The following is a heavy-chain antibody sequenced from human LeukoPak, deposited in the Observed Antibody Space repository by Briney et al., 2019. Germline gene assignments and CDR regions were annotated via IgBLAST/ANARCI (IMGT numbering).Heavy chain of an antibody. D-gene: IGHD4-23*01. V-gene: IGHV1-69*13. J-gene: IGHJ6*02. CDR2: IIPIFGTA. CDR3: ARDLGGVGHDYGGNSGGYYYYGMDV. Sequence: VASVKVSCKASGGTFSSYAISWVRQAPGQGLEWMGGIIPIFGTANYAQKFQGRVTITADESTSTAYMELSSLRSEDTAVYYCARDLGGVGHDYGGNSGGYYYYGMDVWGQGTTVTVSS. CDR1: GGTFSSYA.